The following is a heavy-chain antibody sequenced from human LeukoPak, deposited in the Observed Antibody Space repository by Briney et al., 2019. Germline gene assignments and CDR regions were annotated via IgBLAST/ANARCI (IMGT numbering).Heavy chain of an antibody. Sequence: ASVKVSFMGSRYIFTGYYMHWVRQAPGQGLEWMGWLNPNSGATNYAQKFKGRVNMTRDTSISKASMELSRLRSDDTAVYYCARALDYYGSGRKDYWGQGTLVTVSS. CDR3: ARALDYYGSGRKDY. J-gene: IGHJ4*02. D-gene: IGHD3-10*01. CDR2: LNPNSGAT. CDR1: RYIFTGYY. V-gene: IGHV1-2*02.